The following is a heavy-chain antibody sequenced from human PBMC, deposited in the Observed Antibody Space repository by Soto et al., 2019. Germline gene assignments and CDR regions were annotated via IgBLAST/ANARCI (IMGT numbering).Heavy chain of an antibody. CDR2: IGTAGDT. CDR1: GFTFSSYD. V-gene: IGHV3-13*01. D-gene: IGHD3-16*01. J-gene: IGHJ4*02. Sequence: EVQLVESGGDLVQPGGSLRLSCAASGFTFSSYDFHWVRQATGKGLEWVSGIGTAGDTYYAGSVKGRFIMSRENGKNSLHLQMNSLRAGDTAVYYCTRGADGFDYWGQGTLVTVSS. CDR3: TRGADGFDY.